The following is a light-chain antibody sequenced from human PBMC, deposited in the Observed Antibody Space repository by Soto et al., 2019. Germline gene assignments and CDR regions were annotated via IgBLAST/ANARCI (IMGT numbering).Light chain of an antibody. CDR2: GAS. Sequence: EIMMTQSPATLSVSPGERATLSCRASQSVSSNLAWYQQKPGQPPRLLIYGASTRATGIPARFSGSGSGTEFTLTIDSLQSEDFAVYYCQQYDYWPPYTFGQGTKLEIK. J-gene: IGKJ2*01. CDR1: QSVSSN. CDR3: QQYDYWPPYT. V-gene: IGKV3-15*01.